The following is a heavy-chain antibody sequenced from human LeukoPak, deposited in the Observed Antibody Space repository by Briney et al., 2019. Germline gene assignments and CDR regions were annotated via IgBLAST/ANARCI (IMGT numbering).Heavy chain of an antibody. Sequence: GASVKVSCKASGYTFTGYYMHWVRQAPGQGLEWMGWINGYNGNTKYAQKLQGRVTMTTDTSTTTAYMELRSLRSDDTAVYYCAREGWGTYSSGPYYFDYWGQGTLITVSS. D-gene: IGHD6-19*01. CDR3: AREGWGTYSSGPYYFDY. V-gene: IGHV1-18*04. J-gene: IGHJ4*02. CDR1: GYTFTGYY. CDR2: INGYNGNT.